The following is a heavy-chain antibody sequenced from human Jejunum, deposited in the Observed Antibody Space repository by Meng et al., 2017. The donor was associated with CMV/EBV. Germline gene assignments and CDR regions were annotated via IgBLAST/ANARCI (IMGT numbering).Heavy chain of an antibody. CDR1: GASLSDSY. D-gene: IGHD3-16*02. CDR3: ARDNGDYYYGMDV. V-gene: IGHV4-59*01. CDR2: LYYSGST. J-gene: IGHJ6*02. Sequence: VSGASLSDSYWAWIRQSPGQGLEWIGYLYYSGSTRYTPSLEGRVAISIDTSRKHFSLKMRSVTAADTATYYCARDNGDYYYGMDVWGQGTTVTVSS.